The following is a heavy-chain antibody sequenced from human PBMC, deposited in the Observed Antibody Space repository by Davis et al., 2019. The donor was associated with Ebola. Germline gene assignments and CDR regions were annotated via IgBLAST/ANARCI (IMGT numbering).Heavy chain of an antibody. J-gene: IGHJ4*02. D-gene: IGHD5-24*01. Sequence: PGGSLRLSCAASGFTLSSYHMNWVRQAPGKGLEWVSYISSSGSTKYYADSVKGRFTISRDTAKNSLYLQMNSLRDEDTAVYYCARDGLHGDGYNHDYWGQGTLVTVSS. CDR2: ISSSGSTK. CDR1: GFTLSSYH. V-gene: IGHV3-48*02. CDR3: ARDGLHGDGYNHDY.